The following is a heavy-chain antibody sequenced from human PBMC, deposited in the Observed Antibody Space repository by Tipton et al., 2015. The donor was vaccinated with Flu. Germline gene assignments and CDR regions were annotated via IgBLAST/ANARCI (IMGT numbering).Heavy chain of an antibody. J-gene: IGHJ6*02. CDR3: AREGPSDYGMDV. Sequence: SLRLSCAASGFTFGSYGMHWVRQAPGKGLEWVAYLWYDGGNIHYGDSVKGRFTISRDNSKKTVYLHMTSLRAEDTAVYFCAREGPSDYGMDVWGQGTTVTVSS. V-gene: IGHV3-33*01. CDR1: GFTFGSYG. CDR2: LWYDGGNI.